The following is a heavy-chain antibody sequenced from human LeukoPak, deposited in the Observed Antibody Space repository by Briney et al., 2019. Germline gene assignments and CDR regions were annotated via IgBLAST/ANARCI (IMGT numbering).Heavy chain of an antibody. CDR1: GGFISSHY. CDR2: IYQSGSA. J-gene: IGHJ3*02. CDR3: AREGDIVVVPAAQTDAFDI. Sequence: SETLSLTCGVSGGFISSHYWSWIRQPPGRGLEWIGYIYQSGSASYNPSLQSRVTISIDKSKNQFSLKLSSVTAADTAVYYCAREGDIVVVPAAQTDAFDIWGQGTMVTVSS. V-gene: IGHV4-59*11. D-gene: IGHD2-2*01.